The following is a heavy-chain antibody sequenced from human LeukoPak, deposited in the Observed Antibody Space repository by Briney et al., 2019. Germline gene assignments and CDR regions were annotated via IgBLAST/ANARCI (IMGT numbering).Heavy chain of an antibody. D-gene: IGHD3-10*01. J-gene: IGHJ6*03. CDR2: INTNTGNP. CDR3: ARGSWFGELTYYYYMDV. CDR1: GYTFTSYA. Sequence: GASVKVSCKASGYTFTSYAMNWVRQAPGQGLEWMGWINTNTGNPTYAQGFTGRFVFSLDTSVSTAYLQISSLKAEDTAVYYCARGSWFGELTYYYYMDVWGKGTTVTVSS. V-gene: IGHV7-4-1*02.